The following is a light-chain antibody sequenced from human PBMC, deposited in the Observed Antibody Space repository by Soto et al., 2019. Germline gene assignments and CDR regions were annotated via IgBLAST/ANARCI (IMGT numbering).Light chain of an antibody. Sequence: DIQMTQXXSTLSASVGDRLTXTCRASQSISSWLAWYQQKPGKAPKLLIFDASSLESGVPSRFSGSGSGTEFTLTISSLQPDDFATYYCQQYNSYSKTFAQGTKVDIK. V-gene: IGKV1-5*01. CDR3: QQYNSYSKT. CDR1: QSISSW. CDR2: DAS. J-gene: IGKJ1*01.